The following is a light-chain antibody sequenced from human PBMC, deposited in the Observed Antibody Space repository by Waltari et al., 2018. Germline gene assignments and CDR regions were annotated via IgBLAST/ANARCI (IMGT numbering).Light chain of an antibody. Sequence: QAALNQPRSVSGSPGQSVTISCNGSSSDSGGYKYVSWYQHHPGTAPKIIIAEVTKRPSGVSARFYEPKSCNTASLTISGSRSEDEPDYSFFSYAVTHPFYIFGTAT. V-gene: IGLV2-11*01. CDR1: SSDSGGYKY. CDR3: FSYAVTHPFYI. J-gene: IGLJ1*01. CDR2: EVT.